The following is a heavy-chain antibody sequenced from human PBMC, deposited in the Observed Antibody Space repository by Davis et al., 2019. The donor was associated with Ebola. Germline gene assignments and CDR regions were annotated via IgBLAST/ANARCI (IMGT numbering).Heavy chain of an antibody. D-gene: IGHD1-14*01. V-gene: IGHV5-51*01. CDR2: IYPEDSDT. Sequence: PGGSLRLSCKGSGYSFTSYWIGWVRQMPGKGLEWMGTIYPEDSDTKYSPSFQGQVTISADKSISTAYLQWSSLKASDTAMYYCARLRGRTGGMDVWGQGTTVTVSS. CDR1: GYSFTSYW. CDR3: ARLRGRTGGMDV. J-gene: IGHJ6*02.